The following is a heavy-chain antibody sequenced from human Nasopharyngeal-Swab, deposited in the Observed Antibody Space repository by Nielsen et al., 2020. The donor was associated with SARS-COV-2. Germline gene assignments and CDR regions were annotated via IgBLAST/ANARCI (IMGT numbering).Heavy chain of an antibody. Sequence: GESLKISCAASGFTFSSYGMHWVRQAPGKGLEWVAVISYDGSNKYYADSVKGRFTISRDNSKNTQYLQMNSLRAEDTAVYYCAKMLTSDYGDYDSLDYWGRGTLVTVSS. CDR1: GFTFSSYG. D-gene: IGHD4-17*01. CDR3: AKMLTSDYGDYDSLDY. CDR2: ISYDGSNK. J-gene: IGHJ4*02. V-gene: IGHV3-30*18.